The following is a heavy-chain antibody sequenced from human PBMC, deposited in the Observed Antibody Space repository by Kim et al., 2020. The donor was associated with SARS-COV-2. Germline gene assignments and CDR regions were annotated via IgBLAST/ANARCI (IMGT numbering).Heavy chain of an antibody. D-gene: IGHD3-22*01. CDR2: IKQDGSEK. V-gene: IGHV3-7*01. Sequence: GGSLRLSCAASGFTFSSYWMSWVRQAPGKGLEWVANIKQDGSEKYYVDSVKGRFTISRDNAKNSLYLQMNSLRAEDTAVYYCARSASYDSPYWYFDLWGRGTLVTVSS. J-gene: IGHJ2*01. CDR1: GFTFSSYW. CDR3: ARSASYDSPYWYFDL.